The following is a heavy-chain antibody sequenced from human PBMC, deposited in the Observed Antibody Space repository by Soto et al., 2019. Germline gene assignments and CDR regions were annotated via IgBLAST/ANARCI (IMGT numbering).Heavy chain of an antibody. CDR2: ISTTNGRT. V-gene: IGHV1-18*01. CDR3: ARVTGRSGWYYFGNWFDP. D-gene: IGHD6-19*01. CDR1: GYTFTTYG. J-gene: IGHJ5*01. Sequence: QVQLVQSGAEVKKPGASVKVSCKATGYTFTTYGISWMRQAPGQGLEWMGWISTTNGRTRYAQKFQGRVTMTTDTSTTTAYMDLRSLRSDDTAVYYCARVTGRSGWYYFGNWFDPWGQGTLVIVSS.